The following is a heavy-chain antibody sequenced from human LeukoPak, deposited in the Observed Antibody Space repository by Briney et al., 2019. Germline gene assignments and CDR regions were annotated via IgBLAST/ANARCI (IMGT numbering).Heavy chain of an antibody. V-gene: IGHV3-9*01. J-gene: IGHJ4*02. D-gene: IGHD3-22*01. Sequence: GGSLRLSCAASGFTFDDYAMHWARQAPGKGLEWVSGISWNSGSIGYADSVKGRFTISRDNAKNSLYLQMNSLRAEDTALYYCAKDKRNYYDSSGYSYYFDYWGQGTLVTVSS. CDR3: AKDKRNYYDSSGYSYYFDY. CDR2: ISWNSGSI. CDR1: GFTFDDYA.